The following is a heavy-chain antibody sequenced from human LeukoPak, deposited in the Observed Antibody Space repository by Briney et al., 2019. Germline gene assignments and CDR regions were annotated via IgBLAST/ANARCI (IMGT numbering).Heavy chain of an antibody. CDR3: ARAPGVGDYGDY. D-gene: IGHD4-17*01. CDR1: GGSFSGYY. V-gene: IGHV4-34*01. Sequence: PSDTLSLTCAVYGGSFSGYYWSWIRQPPGKGLEWIGEINHSGSTNYNPSLKSRVTISVDTSKNQFSLKLSSVTAADTAVYYCARAPGVGDYGDYWGQGTLVTVSS. CDR2: INHSGST. J-gene: IGHJ4*02.